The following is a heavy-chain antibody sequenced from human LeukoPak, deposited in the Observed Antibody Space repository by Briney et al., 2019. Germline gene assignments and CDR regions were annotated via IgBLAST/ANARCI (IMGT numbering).Heavy chain of an antibody. CDR1: GFTFSNAW. D-gene: IGHD5-24*01. V-gene: IGHV3-15*01. J-gene: IGHJ6*03. CDR3: TTGATLSYYYYMDV. Sequence: LSLTCAASGFTFSNAWMSWVRQAPGKGLEWVGRIKSKTDGGTTDYAAPVKGRFTISRDDSKNTLYLQMNSLKTEDTAVYYCTTGATLSYYYYMDVWGKGTTVTVSS. CDR2: IKSKTDGGTT.